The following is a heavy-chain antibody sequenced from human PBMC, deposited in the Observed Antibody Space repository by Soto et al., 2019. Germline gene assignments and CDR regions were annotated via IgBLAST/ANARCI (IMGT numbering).Heavy chain of an antibody. CDR3: ARDQNPSIAAASPYYGMDV. CDR1: GYTFTSYY. D-gene: IGHD6-13*01. Sequence: ASVKVSCKASGYTFTSYYMHWVRQAPGQGLEWMGIINPSGGSTSYAQKFQGRVTMTRDTSTSTVYMELSSLRSEDTAVYYCARDQNPSIAAASPYYGMDVGGHGTTVTVSS. V-gene: IGHV1-46*01. CDR2: INPSGGST. J-gene: IGHJ6*02.